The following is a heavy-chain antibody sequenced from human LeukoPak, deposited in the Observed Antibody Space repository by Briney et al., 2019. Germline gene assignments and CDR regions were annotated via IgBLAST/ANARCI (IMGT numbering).Heavy chain of an antibody. V-gene: IGHV1-3*03. CDR3: ARLAARYYYYYMDV. CDR2: INAGNGNT. D-gene: IGHD6-6*01. CDR1: GYTFTSYA. Sequence: ASVKVSCKASGYTFTSYAMHWVRQAPGQRLEWMGWINAGNGNTKYSQEFQGRVTITRDTSASTAYMELSSLRSEDTAVYYCARLAARYYYYYMDVWGKGTTVTVSS. J-gene: IGHJ6*03.